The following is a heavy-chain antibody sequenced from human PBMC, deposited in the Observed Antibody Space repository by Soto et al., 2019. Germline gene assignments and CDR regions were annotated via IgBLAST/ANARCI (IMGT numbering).Heavy chain of an antibody. CDR1: GGSISSYY. J-gene: IGHJ4*02. CDR3: ARFGDTGLDY. CDR2: IYYSGST. V-gene: IGHV4-59*08. Sequence: PSETLSLTCTVSGGSISSYYWSWIRQPPGKGLEWIGYIYYSGSTNYNPSLKSRVTISVDTSKNQFSLKLSSVTAADTAVYYCARFGDTGLDYWGQGTLVTSPQ. D-gene: IGHD3-16*01.